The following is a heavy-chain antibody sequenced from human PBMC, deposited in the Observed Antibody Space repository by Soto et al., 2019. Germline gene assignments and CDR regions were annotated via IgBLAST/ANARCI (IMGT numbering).Heavy chain of an antibody. CDR1: GFIFSDYG. D-gene: IGHD1-26*01. CDR3: AKDRPVKARSGSLSS. CDR2: ISYDGGNR. Sequence: GGSLRLSCVVSGFIFSDYGMHWVSQAPGKGLEWVALISYDGGNRYYADPVKGRFTISRDNSKNTLYLQMNSLRAEDTAVYYCAKDRPVKARSGSLSSWGQGTLVTVSS. J-gene: IGHJ5*02. V-gene: IGHV3-30*18.